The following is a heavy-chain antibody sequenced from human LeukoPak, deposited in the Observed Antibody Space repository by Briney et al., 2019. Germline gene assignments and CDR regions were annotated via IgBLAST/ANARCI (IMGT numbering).Heavy chain of an antibody. CDR2: IYYSGST. J-gene: IGHJ5*02. CDR1: GGSISSYY. CDR3: ARAPHYDLVWFDP. Sequence: KASETLSLTCTVSGGSISSYYWSWIRLPPGKGLEWIGYIYYSGSTNYNPSLKSRVTMSVDTSKNQFSLKLSSVTAADTAVYYCARAPHYDLVWFDPWGQGTLVTVSS. D-gene: IGHD3-3*01. V-gene: IGHV4-59*08.